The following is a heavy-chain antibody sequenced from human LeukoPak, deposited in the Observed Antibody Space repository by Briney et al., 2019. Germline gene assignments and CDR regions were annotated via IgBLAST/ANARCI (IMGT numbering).Heavy chain of an antibody. D-gene: IGHD2-15*01. CDR2: ISDYNGNT. V-gene: IGHV1-18*04. J-gene: IGHJ3*02. Sequence: ASVKVSCKASGYTFTSYGISWVRQAPGQGLEWMGGISDYNGNTNYAQKLQGRVTMTTDTSTSTAYMELRSLRSDDTAVYYCARVRFDCSGGSCYPVAFDIWGQGTMVTVSS. CDR3: ARVRFDCSGGSCYPVAFDI. CDR1: GYTFTSYG.